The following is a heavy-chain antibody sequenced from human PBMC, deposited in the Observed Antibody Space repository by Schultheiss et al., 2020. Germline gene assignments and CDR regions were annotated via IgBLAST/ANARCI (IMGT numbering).Heavy chain of an antibody. V-gene: IGHV4-31*11. CDR2: IYYSGST. J-gene: IGHJ4*02. CDR1: GGSFSSYY. D-gene: IGHD6-13*01. Sequence: SETLSLTCAVYGGSFSSYYWSWIRQHPGKGLEWIGYIYYSGSTFYNPSLKSRVTISVDTSKNQFSLKLSSVTAADTAVYYCARDPGQQQLVLWGEGTLVT. CDR3: ARDPGQQQLVL.